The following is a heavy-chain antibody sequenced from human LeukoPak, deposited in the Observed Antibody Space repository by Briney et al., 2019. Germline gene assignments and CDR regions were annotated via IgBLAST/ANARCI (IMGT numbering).Heavy chain of an antibody. Sequence: GGSLRLSCAASGFTFSSYGMHWVRQAPGKGLEWVSGVGGSDGNTYYADSVKGRVTIPRDNSKNTLYLQMNSLRAEDTAVYYCAKDRSSTLYYFDYWGQGTLVAVSS. CDR3: AKDRSSTLYYFDY. CDR1: GFTFSSYG. V-gene: IGHV3-23*01. CDR2: VGGSDGNT. J-gene: IGHJ4*02. D-gene: IGHD2-2*01.